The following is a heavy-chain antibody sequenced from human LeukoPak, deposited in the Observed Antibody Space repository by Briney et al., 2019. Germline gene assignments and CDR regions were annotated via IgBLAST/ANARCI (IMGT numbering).Heavy chain of an antibody. CDR2: IYDNGIT. Sequence: PSETLSLTCTVSGDSISSYYWSWIRQPPGKGLDWIGYIYDNGITKYNPSLKSRVTMSVDTSKNQFSLKLSSVTAADTAVYYCARRSGYYTGIGFDYWGQGTLVTVSS. V-gene: IGHV4-59*12. CDR3: ARRSGYYTGIGFDY. CDR1: GDSISSYY. J-gene: IGHJ4*02. D-gene: IGHD3-3*01.